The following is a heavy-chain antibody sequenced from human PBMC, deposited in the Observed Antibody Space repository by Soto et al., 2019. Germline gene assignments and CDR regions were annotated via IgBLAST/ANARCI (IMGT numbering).Heavy chain of an antibody. CDR3: AKDRATSAYDFWSGYYFVGDDY. CDR2: ISGSGGST. Sequence: GGSLRLSCAASGFTFSSYAMSWVRQAPGKGLEWVSAISGSGGSTYYADSVKGRFTISRDNSKNTLVLQMNSLRAEDKAVYYCAKDRATSAYDFWSGYYFVGDDYWGQGTLVTVSS. V-gene: IGHV3-23*01. J-gene: IGHJ4*02. D-gene: IGHD3-3*01. CDR1: GFTFSSYA.